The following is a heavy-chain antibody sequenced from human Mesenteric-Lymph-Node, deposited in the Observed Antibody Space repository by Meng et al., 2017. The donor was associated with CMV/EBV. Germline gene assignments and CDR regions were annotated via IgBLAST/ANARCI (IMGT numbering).Heavy chain of an antibody. CDR1: GFTFDDYA. CDR2: VSPSGTHT. CDR3: AKGGPTAASAY. V-gene: IGHV3-23*01. Sequence: GESLKISCAASGFTFDDYAMHWVRQAPGKGLEWVSTVSPSGTHTDYADSLKGRFTISRDNSEMLYLQMNSLRAEDTAIYYCAKGGPTAASAYWGQGTLVTVSS. D-gene: IGHD2-2*01. J-gene: IGHJ4*02.